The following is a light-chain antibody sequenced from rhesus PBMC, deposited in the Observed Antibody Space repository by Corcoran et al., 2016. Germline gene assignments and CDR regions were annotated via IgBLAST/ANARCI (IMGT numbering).Light chain of an antibody. CDR3: QKYSSSPFT. CDR1: QRVSSY. Sequence: QVILTQSPATLSLSPGERATLSCRASQRVSSYLAWYQQKPGQAPRPLNYGASSRATGIPDRFIGSGSGTEFTLTIISLEPEDFAVYYCQKYSSSPFTFGPGTKLDIK. V-gene: IGKV3-53*01. J-gene: IGKJ3*01. CDR2: GAS.